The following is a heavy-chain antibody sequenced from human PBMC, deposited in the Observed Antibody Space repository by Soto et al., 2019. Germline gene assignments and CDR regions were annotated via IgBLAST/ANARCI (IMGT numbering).Heavy chain of an antibody. Sequence: SETLSPTCAAQGRPFSGYYWSWIPQPQGKEPEGCGEIQYRGSTNCNPSLKSRVTISVDTSKNQFALRLSSVTAADTAVYYCARGPITMVRGVMGTRYYYGMDVWGQGTTVTVS. D-gene: IGHD3-10*01. CDR1: GRPFSGYY. J-gene: IGHJ6*02. V-gene: IGHV4-34*01. CDR2: IQYRGST. CDR3: ARGPITMVRGVMGTRYYYGMDV.